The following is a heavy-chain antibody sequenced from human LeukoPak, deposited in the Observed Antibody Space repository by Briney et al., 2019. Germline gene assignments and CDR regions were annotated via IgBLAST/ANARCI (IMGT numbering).Heavy chain of an antibody. D-gene: IGHD6-13*01. CDR3: TRHSSSWNAFDI. CDR1: GFTFGDYA. V-gene: IGHV3-49*03. Sequence: GGSLRLSCTASGFTFGDYAMSWFRQAPGKGLEWVGSIRSKAYGGTTEYAASVKGRFTISRDDSKSIAYLQMNSLKTEDTAVYYCTRHSSSWNAFDIWGQGAMVTVSS. J-gene: IGHJ3*02. CDR2: IRSKAYGGTT.